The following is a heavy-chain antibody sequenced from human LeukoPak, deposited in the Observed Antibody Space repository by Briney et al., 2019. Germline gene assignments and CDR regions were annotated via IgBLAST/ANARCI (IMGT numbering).Heavy chain of an antibody. J-gene: IGHJ4*02. D-gene: IGHD1-1*01. CDR2: VYSGGST. CDR3: ARDWISAIDY. CDR1: VFTVTTNY. V-gene: IGHV3-53*01. Sequence: PGGSLRLSCVASVFTVTTNYMNWVRPAPGKGLEWVSVVYSGGSTYYADSVKGRFTISRDNSKNTLYLQMNSLRAEDTAVYYCARDWISAIDYWGQGTVVTVSS.